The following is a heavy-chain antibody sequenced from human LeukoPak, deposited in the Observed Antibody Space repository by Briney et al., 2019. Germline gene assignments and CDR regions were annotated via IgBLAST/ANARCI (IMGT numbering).Heavy chain of an antibody. CDR1: GGSICSSNW. CDR3: ARTMGIAAAGVDY. Sequence: SGTLSLTCAVYGGSICSSNWWSWVRQPPGKGMEWIGEIYHSGSTNYNPSLKSRVTISVDKSKNQFSLKLSSVTAADTGVYYCARTMGIAAAGVDYWGQGTLVTVSS. CDR2: IYHSGST. D-gene: IGHD6-13*01. J-gene: IGHJ4*02. V-gene: IGHV4-4*02.